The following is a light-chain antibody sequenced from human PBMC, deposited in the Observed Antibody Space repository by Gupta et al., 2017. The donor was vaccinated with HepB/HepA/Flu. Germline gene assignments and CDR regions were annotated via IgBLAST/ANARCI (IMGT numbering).Light chain of an antibody. CDR2: LHSDCSH. CDR1: SGHGSYA. J-gene: IGLJ7*01. Sequence: QLVLTRSPSASASLGASVKLTCTLSSGHGSYAIAWHPQQPERGPRYVMILHSDCSHSKGDGIPDRFSGSSSGAERDLTISGLQAEDEADYYCQTWGTGIAVFGGGTKLTVL. V-gene: IGLV4-69*01. CDR3: QTWGTGIAV.